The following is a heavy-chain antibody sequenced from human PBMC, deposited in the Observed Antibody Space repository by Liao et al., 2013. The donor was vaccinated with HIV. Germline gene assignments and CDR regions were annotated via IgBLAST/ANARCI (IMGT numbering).Heavy chain of an antibody. D-gene: IGHD1-26*01. V-gene: IGHV4-59*12. Sequence: QVQLQESGPGLVKPSETLSLTCTVSGGSISSDYWSWIRQPPGKGLEWIGYINYSGTTNYNPSLKSRVTISVDTSKNQFSLKLSSVAAADTAVYYCARVALRGGDSGSYLRYWGQGTLVTVSS. CDR1: GGSISSDY. J-gene: IGHJ4*02. CDR3: ARVALRGGDSGSYLRY. CDR2: INYSGTT.